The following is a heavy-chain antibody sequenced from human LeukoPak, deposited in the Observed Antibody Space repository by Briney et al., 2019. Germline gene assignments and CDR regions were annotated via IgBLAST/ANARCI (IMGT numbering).Heavy chain of an antibody. CDR2: IYPGDSDT. J-gene: IGHJ5*02. Sequence: GESLKISCKGSGYSFTTYWIGWVRQLPGKGLEWMGIIYPGDSDTRYSPPFQGQVTISADKSISTAYLQWNSLKASDTAIYYCARYGRGVGASRDWFDPWGQGTLATVSS. CDR3: ARYGRGVGASRDWFDP. V-gene: IGHV5-51*01. CDR1: GYSFTTYW. D-gene: IGHD3-10*02.